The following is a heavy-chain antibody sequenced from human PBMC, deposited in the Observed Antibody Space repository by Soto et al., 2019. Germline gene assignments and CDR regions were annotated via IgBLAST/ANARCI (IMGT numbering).Heavy chain of an antibody. J-gene: IGHJ4*01. CDR2: IYYSVST. CDR3: VFHWGGSVRWARSVFAY. CDR1: WGSIVGRGDH. Sequence: SETLCVTRRFSWGSIVGRGDHLSWLRKHPLKGLEWMGCIYYSVSTYYKPSLKSRVTISVDTSKNQFSLKLSSLTDADTAVYWCVFHWGGSVRWARSVFAYWGNGTLDTVSS. V-gene: IGHV4-31*02. D-gene: IGHD3-10*01.